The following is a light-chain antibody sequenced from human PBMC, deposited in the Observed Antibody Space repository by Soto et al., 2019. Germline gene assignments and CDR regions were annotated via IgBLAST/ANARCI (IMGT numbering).Light chain of an antibody. CDR2: EVS. J-gene: IGLJ3*02. V-gene: IGLV2-14*01. CDR3: SSYTSSSTWV. CDR1: SSDVGGYNY. Sequence: QSALTQPASGSGSPGQSITISCTGTSSDVGGYNYVSWYQQHPGKAPKLMIYEVSNRPSGVSNRFSGSKSGNTASLTISGLQAEDEDDYYCSSYTSSSTWVFGGGTKLTVL.